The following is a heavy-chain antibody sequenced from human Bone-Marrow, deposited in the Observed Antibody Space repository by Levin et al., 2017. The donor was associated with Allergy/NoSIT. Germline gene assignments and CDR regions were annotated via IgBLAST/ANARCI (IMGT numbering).Heavy chain of an antibody. CDR2: MNPNSGNT. V-gene: IGHV1-8*01. J-gene: IGHJ6*02. CDR3: ARLAVPAGDDYYYGMDV. CDR1: GYTFTSYD. D-gene: IGHD2-2*01. Sequence: GGSLRLSCKASGYTFTSYDINWVRQATGQGLEWMGWMNPNSGNTGYAQKFQGRVTMTRNTSISTAYMELSSLRSEDTAVYYCARLAVPAGDDYYYGMDVWGQGTTVTVSS.